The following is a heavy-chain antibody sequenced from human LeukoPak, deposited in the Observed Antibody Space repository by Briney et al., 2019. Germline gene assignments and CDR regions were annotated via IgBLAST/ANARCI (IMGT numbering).Heavy chain of an antibody. CDR3: ARQEILWGSGSY. CDR2: IYQSGSGSS. D-gene: IGHD1-26*01. CDR1: GGSIISSNYY. V-gene: IGHV4-39*01. J-gene: IGHJ4*02. Sequence: SETLSLTCSVSGGSIISSNYYWGWIRQPPGKGLEWIGSIYQSGSGSSYYNPSLKSRVTISVDTSKNQFSLKLSSVTAADTAVYYCARQEILWGSGSYWGQGTLVTVSS.